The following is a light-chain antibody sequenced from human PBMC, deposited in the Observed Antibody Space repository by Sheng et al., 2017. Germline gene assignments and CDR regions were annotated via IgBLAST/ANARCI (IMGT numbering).Light chain of an antibody. Sequence: DIQMTQSPSSLSASVGDRVTITCRASQSISSYLNWYQQKPGKAPKLLIYAASSLQSGVPSRFSGSGSGTEFTLTISSLQPEDFATYYCLQHKSYPLTFGGGTKVETK. CDR3: LQHKSYPLT. CDR1: QSISSY. J-gene: IGKJ4*01. V-gene: IGKV1-17*01. CDR2: AAS.